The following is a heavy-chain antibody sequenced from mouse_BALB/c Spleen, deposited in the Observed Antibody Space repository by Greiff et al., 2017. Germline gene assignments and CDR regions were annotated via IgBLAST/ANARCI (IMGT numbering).Heavy chain of an antibody. D-gene: IGHD2-10*01. CDR2: ISYSGST. CDR1: GYSITSDYA. J-gene: IGHJ3*01. Sequence: EVKLQESGPGLVKPSQSLSLTCTVTGYSITSDYAWNWIRQFPGNKLEWMGYISYSGSTSYNPSLKSRISITRDTSKNQFFLQLNSVTTEDTATYYCARSAYYGNSRFAYWGQGTLVTVSA. CDR3: ARSAYYGNSRFAY. V-gene: IGHV3-2*02.